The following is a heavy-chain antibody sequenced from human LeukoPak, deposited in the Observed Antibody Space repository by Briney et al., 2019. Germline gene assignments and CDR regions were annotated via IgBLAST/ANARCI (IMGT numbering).Heavy chain of an antibody. CDR3: ARGGGSYGDYSLWLGY. CDR2: ISAYSGNT. D-gene: IGHD4-17*01. J-gene: IGHJ4*02. V-gene: IGHV1-18*01. Sequence: ASGTVSCTASGYTFSGYGFSWVRQAPGQGLEWMGWISAYSGNTNYAQQYQDRVTPTTDTSTSTAYTEVRSLISDDTAVFSCARGGGSYGDYSLWLGYWGQGTLVSVSS. CDR1: GYTFSGYG.